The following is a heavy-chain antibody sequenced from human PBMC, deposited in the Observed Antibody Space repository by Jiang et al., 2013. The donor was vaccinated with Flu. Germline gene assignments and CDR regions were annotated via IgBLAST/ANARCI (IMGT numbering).Heavy chain of an antibody. D-gene: IGHD5-24*01. CDR2: ISYSGNP. Sequence: GSGLVKPSETLSLTCTVSGDSINSYSWTWIRQPPGKGLEWIGFISYSGNPSYNPSLKSRVAISIDTSKKQFSLKLNSVTAADTAVYYCAGIHGRDGHNYAYYFDYWGQGTLVTVSS. CDR1: GDSINSYS. CDR3: AGIHGRDGHNYAYYFDY. V-gene: IGHV4-59*01. J-gene: IGHJ4*02.